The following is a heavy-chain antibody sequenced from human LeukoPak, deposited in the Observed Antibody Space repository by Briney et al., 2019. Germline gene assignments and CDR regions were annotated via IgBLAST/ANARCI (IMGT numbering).Heavy chain of an antibody. CDR3: ATLNGARDCSSTSCYSPGGVGGDRDNNGMDV. D-gene: IGHD2-2*02. Sequence: SETLSLTCAVYGGSFSGYYWSWIRQPPGKGLEWIGEINHSGSTNYNPSLKSRVTISVDTSKNQFSLKLSSVTAADTAVYYCATLNGARDCSSTSCYSPGGVGGDRDNNGMDVWGQGTTVTVSS. J-gene: IGHJ6*02. CDR1: GGSFSGYY. V-gene: IGHV4-34*01. CDR2: INHSGST.